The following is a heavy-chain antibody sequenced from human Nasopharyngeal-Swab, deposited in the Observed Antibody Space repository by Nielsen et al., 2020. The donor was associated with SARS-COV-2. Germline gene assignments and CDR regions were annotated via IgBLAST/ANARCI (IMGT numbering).Heavy chain of an antibody. CDR1: GFTFADYV. D-gene: IGHD2-2*01. Sequence: GESLKISCTASGFTFADYVMSWVRQAPGKGLEWVGFIRSKAYGGTTEYAASVKGRFTISRDDSKSIAYLQMSGLKTEDTAVYYCSRSQYGYVEYWGQGTLVTVSS. CDR3: SRSQYGYVEY. V-gene: IGHV3-49*04. J-gene: IGHJ4*02. CDR2: IRSKAYGGTT.